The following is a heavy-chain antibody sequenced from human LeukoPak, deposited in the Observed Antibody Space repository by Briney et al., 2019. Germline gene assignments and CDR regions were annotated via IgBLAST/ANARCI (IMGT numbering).Heavy chain of an antibody. Sequence: PSETLSLTCTVSGGSISSSSYYWGWIRQPPGKGLEWIGSIYYSGSTYYNPSLKSRVTISVDTSKNQFSLKLSSVTAADTAVYYCARGYSSSWYADAFDIWGQGTMVTVSS. CDR1: GGSISSSSYY. D-gene: IGHD6-13*01. V-gene: IGHV4-39*07. CDR2: IYYSGST. CDR3: ARGYSSSWYADAFDI. J-gene: IGHJ3*02.